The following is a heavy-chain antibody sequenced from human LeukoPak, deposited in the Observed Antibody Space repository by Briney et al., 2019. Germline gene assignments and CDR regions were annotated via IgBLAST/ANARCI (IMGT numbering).Heavy chain of an antibody. J-gene: IGHJ6*03. CDR3: ARELLPGSYRYRYYYYYMDV. Sequence: GASVKVSCKASGYTFTGYYMHWVRQAPGQGLEWMGWINPNSGGTNYAQKFQGRVTMTRDTSISTAYMELSRLRSDDTAVYYCARELLPGSYRYRYYYYYMDVWGKGTTVTVSS. CDR1: GYTFTGYY. V-gene: IGHV1-2*02. CDR2: INPNSGGT. D-gene: IGHD3-16*02.